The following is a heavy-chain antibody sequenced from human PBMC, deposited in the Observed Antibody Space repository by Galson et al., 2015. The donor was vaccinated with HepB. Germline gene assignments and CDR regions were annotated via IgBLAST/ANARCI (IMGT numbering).Heavy chain of an antibody. J-gene: IGHJ3*02. D-gene: IGHD5-18*01. CDR1: GFTVSSNY. V-gene: IGHV3-66*04. CDR3: ARQWGYSYDYNAFGI. Sequence: SLRLSCAASGFTVSSNYMSWVRQAPGKGLEWVSVIYSGGSTYYADSVKGRFTISRDNSKNTLYLQMNSLRAEDTAVYYCARQWGYSYDYNAFGIWGQGTMVTVSS. CDR2: IYSGGST.